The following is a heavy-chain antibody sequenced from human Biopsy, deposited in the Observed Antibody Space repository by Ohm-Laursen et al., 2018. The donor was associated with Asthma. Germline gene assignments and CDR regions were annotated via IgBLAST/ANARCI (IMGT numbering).Heavy chain of an antibody. J-gene: IGHJ3*01. CDR1: GFAFSNYP. CDR2: IRPGQPDI. CDR3: VKDTLIDSKNYYTFEV. V-gene: IGHV3-23*01. D-gene: IGHD3-22*01. Sequence: SLRLSCTASGFAFSNYPMSWARQAPGKGLAWVGTIRPGQPDIDYKPPVRGRFFISRDDSKNTLYLDMTSLRAEDTAVYYCVKDTLIDSKNYYTFEVWGQGTMVTVSS.